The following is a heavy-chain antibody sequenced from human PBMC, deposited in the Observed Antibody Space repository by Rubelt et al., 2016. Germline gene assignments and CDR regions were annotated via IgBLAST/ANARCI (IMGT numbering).Heavy chain of an antibody. V-gene: IGHV4-34*01. Sequence: QVQLQQWGAGLLKPSETLSLTCAVYGGSFSGYYWSWIRQPPGKGLEWIGEINHSGSTNYNPSLQILVPISLYTSKNQFSLKLSSVTAADTAVYYCARGRPALVEIYYGSGTPYGYWGQGTLVTVSS. J-gene: IGHJ4*02. CDR2: INHSGST. CDR3: ARGRPALVEIYYGSGTPYGY. CDR1: GGSFSGYY. D-gene: IGHD3-10*01.